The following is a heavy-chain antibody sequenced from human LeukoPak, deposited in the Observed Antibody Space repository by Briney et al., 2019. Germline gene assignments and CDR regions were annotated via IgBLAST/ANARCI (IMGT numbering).Heavy chain of an antibody. Sequence: SETLSLTGTVSGGSISSYYWSWLRQPPGKGLEWIAYISDIGSINYNPSLKSRVTISLDTSKNQLSLKLRSVTAADTAVYYCAGHHPRNTVDFWGQGTLVTVSS. V-gene: IGHV4-59*08. CDR3: AGHHPRNTVDF. D-gene: IGHD2-8*02. CDR1: GGSISSYY. CDR2: ISDIGSI. J-gene: IGHJ4*02.